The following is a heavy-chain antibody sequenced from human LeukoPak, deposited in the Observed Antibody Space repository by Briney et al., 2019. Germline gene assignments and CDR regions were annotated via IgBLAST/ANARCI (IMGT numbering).Heavy chain of an antibody. V-gene: IGHV4-59*12. J-gene: IGHJ4*02. CDR1: GASISTYY. CDR3: ARDDSSGWWGADY. CDR2: IYYSGST. Sequence: PSETLSLTCTVSGASISTYYWSWIRQPPGKGLEWIGYIYYSGSTYYNPSLKSRVTISVDTSKNQFSLKLSSVTAADTAVYFCARDDSSGWWGADYWGQGTLVTVSS. D-gene: IGHD6-19*01.